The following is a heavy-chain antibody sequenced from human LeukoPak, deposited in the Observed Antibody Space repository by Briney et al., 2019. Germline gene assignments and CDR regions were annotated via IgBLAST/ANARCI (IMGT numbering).Heavy chain of an antibody. CDR3: ARVFDL. CDR2: IYTSGST. Sequence: SETLSLTCTVSGGSISSDSYYYWNWIRQPAGKGLEWIGRIYTSGSTNYNPSLKSRVTISIDTSKNQFSLKLSSVTVADTAVYYCARVFDLWGQGTLVTVSS. CDR1: GGSISSDSYYY. J-gene: IGHJ5*02. V-gene: IGHV4-61*02.